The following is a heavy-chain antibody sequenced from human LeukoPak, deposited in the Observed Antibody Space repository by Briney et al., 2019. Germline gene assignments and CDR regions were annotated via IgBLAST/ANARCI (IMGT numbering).Heavy chain of an antibody. D-gene: IGHD6-19*01. V-gene: IGHV3-7*01. J-gene: IGHJ4*02. CDR1: GFTFSTYW. CDR2: IKEDGSET. Sequence: GGSLRLSCTASGFTFSTYWMTWVRQAPGKGLEWVANIKEDGSETGYADSVKGRFTISRDNAKNSLDLQMNSLRVHDTAVYYCTRNSGWYRLDYGGQRTLVTVPS. CDR3: TRNSGWYRLDY.